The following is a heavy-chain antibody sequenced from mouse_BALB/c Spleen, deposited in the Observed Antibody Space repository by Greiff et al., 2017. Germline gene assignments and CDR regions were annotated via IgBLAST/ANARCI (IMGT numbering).Heavy chain of an antibody. CDR2: ISSGGGST. J-gene: IGHJ2*01. CDR3: VYGSSFY. CDR1: GFAFSSYD. Sequence: EVQLVESGGGLVKPGGSLKLSCAASGFAFSSYDMSWVRQTPEKRLEWVAYISSGGGSTYYPDTVKGRFTISRDNAKNTLYLQMSSLKSEDTAMYYCVYGSSFYWGQGTTLTVSS. V-gene: IGHV5-12-1*01. D-gene: IGHD1-1*01.